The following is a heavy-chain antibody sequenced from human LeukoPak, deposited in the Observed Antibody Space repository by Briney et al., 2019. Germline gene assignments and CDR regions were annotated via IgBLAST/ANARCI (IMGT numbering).Heavy chain of an antibody. CDR2: IYSGGNT. V-gene: IGHV3-53*01. D-gene: IGHD3-9*01. Sequence: GGSLRLSCAVFGFTVSNNYMNWVRQAPGKGLEWVSVIYSGGNTYYADSVKGRFTISRDNSKNTMYVQLNSLRAEDTAIYYCSKGLFDWLSGSDYWGQGSLVTVSS. J-gene: IGHJ4*02. CDR1: GFTVSNNY. CDR3: SKGLFDWLSGSDY.